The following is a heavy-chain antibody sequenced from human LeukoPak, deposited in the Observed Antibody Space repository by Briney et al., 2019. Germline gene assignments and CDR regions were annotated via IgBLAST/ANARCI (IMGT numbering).Heavy chain of an antibody. CDR1: GGSISSSSNY. CDR2: IYYSGST. Sequence: PSETLSLTCTVSGGSISSSSNYWGWIRQPPGKGLEWIGSIYYSGSTYYNPSLKSRVTISVDTSKNQFSLKLSSATAADTAVYYCASEYETITMVRGVINYWGQGTLVTVSS. D-gene: IGHD3-10*01. J-gene: IGHJ4*02. CDR3: ASEYETITMVRGVINY. V-gene: IGHV4-39*01.